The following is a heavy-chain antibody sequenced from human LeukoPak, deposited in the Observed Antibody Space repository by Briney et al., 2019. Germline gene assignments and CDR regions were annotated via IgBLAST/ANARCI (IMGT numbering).Heavy chain of an antibody. CDR2: LSYDGSDK. CDR1: RFIFSSYA. V-gene: IGHV3-30*14. Sequence: GGSLRLSCAASRFIFSSYAMHWVRQAPGKGLEWVAVLSYDGSDKYYADSVKGRFTISRDNSKNTVYVQMNSLRAEDTAVYYCARQPRYSGSPFDYWGQGTLVTVSS. CDR3: ARQPRYSGSPFDY. J-gene: IGHJ4*02. D-gene: IGHD1-26*01.